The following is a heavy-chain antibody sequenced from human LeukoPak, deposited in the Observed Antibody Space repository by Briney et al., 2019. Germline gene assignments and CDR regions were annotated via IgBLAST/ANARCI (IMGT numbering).Heavy chain of an antibody. V-gene: IGHV4-34*01. CDR2: INHSGST. CDR1: GGSFSGYY. CDR3: ARSQLLWFGGAKVWFDP. J-gene: IGHJ5*02. D-gene: IGHD3-10*01. Sequence: PSETLSLTCAVYGGSFSGYYWSWVRQPPGKGLEWIGEINHSGSTNYNPSLKSRVNISVDTSKNQFSLKLSSVTAADTAVYYCARSQLLWFGGAKVWFDPWGQGTLVTVSS.